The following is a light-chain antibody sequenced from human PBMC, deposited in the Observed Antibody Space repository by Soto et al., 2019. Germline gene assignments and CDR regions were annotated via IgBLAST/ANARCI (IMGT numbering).Light chain of an antibody. CDR2: GAS. Sequence: EIVLTQSSASLSLSPGERATLSCRASQSVDSYLVWYQQKPGQAPRLLIFGASNRATGIPARFSGSGSGTDFTLTINSLEPDDFAVYYCQQRDSWPITCGQGTRREIK. CDR1: QSVDSY. V-gene: IGKV3-11*01. J-gene: IGKJ5*01. CDR3: QQRDSWPIT.